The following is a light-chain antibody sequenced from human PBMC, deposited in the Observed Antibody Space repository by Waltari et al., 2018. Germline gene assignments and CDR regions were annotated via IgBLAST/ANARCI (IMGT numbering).Light chain of an antibody. CDR2: GST. CDR1: GSNIGAGYD. CDR3: QSYDTSLSVV. J-gene: IGLJ3*02. Sequence: HSVLTQPPSVSGAPGQRVTISCTGSGSNIGAGYDVHWYQQLPRAAPKLLIYGSTTRPLGGPDRFFGSTSGTSASLTITGLQAEDEADYYCQSYDTSLSVVFGGGTKLTVL. V-gene: IGLV1-40*01.